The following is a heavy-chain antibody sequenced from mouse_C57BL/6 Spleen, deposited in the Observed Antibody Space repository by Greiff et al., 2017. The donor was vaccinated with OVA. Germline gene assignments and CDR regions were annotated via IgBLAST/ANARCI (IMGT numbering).Heavy chain of an antibody. J-gene: IGHJ1*03. D-gene: IGHD1-1*01. CDR1: GYTFTSYW. CDR2: INPSNGGT. V-gene: IGHV1-53*01. Sequence: QVQLQQPGTELVKPGASVKLSCKASGYTFTSYWMHWVKQRPGQGLEWIGNINPSNGGTNYNEKFKSKATLTVDKSSSTAYMQLSSLTSEDAAVYDCAREGYYGSRSYWYFDVWGTGTTVTVSS. CDR3: AREGYYGSRSYWYFDV.